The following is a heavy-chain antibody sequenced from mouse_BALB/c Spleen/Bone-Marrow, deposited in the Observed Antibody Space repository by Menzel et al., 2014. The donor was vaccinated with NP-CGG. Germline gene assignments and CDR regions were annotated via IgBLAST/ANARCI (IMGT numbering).Heavy chain of an antibody. CDR3: AREGTYYDCFDY. V-gene: IGHV1-4*02. CDR1: GYIFTSYT. Sequence: QVHVKQSAAELARPGASVKLSCKASGYIFTSYTIQWIKQRPGQGLEWIGYINPSIGYTEYNQKFKDKTTLTADTSSSTTYMQLSSLTSEDSAVYYCAREGTYYDCFDYWGQGTTLTVSS. CDR2: INPSIGYT. J-gene: IGHJ2*01. D-gene: IGHD1-1*01.